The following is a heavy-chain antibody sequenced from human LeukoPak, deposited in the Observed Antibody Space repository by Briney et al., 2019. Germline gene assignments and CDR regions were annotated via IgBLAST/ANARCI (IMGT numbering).Heavy chain of an antibody. D-gene: IGHD1-26*01. J-gene: IGHJ6*02. V-gene: IGHV3-23*01. CDR1: GITFSNYA. CDR2: ISGSGGST. Sequence: GGSLRLSCVASGITFSNYAMSWVRQAPGKGLEWVSTISGSGGSTYYADSVKGRFTISRDNSKNTLHLQMNSLRAEDTAVYYCAEGEEEYYYYGMDVWGQGTTVTVSS. CDR3: AEGEEEYYYYGMDV.